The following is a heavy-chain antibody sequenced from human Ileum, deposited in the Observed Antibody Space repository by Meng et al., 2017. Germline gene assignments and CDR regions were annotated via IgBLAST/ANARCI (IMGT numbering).Heavy chain of an antibody. CDR1: GRSGSSVSYY. CDR2: IHYSGSR. Sequence: QLQERDLGLARASGPLSLPCTVSGRSGSSVSYYWSWIRQPAGKALGWIGLIHYSGSRNYNPSLKSRVTMSVDTSKNQVSLRLTYLPAADTAVYYCARFYGSGTFEVHDYWGQGTLVTVSS. D-gene: IGHD3-10*01. V-gene: IGHV4-61*01. J-gene: IGHJ4*02. CDR3: ARFYGSGTFEVHDY.